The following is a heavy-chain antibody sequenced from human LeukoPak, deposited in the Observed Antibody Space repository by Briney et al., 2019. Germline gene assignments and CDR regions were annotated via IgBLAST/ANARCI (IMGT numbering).Heavy chain of an antibody. V-gene: IGHV4-34*01. CDR3: ARVLYSSSSPYYYYYGMDV. D-gene: IGHD6-13*01. CDR2: INHSGST. J-gene: IGHJ6*02. Sequence: SETLPLTCAVYGGSFSGYYWSWIRQPPGKGLEWIGEINHSGSTNYNPSLKSRVTISVATSKNQFSLKLSSVTAADTAVYYCARVLYSSSSPYYYYYGMDVWGQGTTVTVSS. CDR1: GGSFSGYY.